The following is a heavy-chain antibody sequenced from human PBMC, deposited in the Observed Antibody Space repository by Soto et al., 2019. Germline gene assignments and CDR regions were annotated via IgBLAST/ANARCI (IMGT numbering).Heavy chain of an antibody. D-gene: IGHD2-8*01. CDR2: AYYSGST. J-gene: IGHJ5*02. CDR1: GYSISSGYH. V-gene: IGHV4-61*01. CDR3: ARDRSTYGGGGTGEVKENWFDP. Sequence: SETLSLTCAVSGYSISSGYHWSWIRQPPGKGLEWIGYAYYSGSTYYNPSLKSRVTMSVDTSKNKVSLKLNSVTTADTAVYYCARDRSTYGGGGTGEVKENWFDPWGPGTLVTVSS.